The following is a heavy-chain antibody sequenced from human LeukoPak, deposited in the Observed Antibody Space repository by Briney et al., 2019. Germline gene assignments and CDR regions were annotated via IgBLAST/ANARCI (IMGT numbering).Heavy chain of an antibody. J-gene: IGHJ2*01. V-gene: IGHV3-23*01. CDR2: ISGSGGST. CDR1: GFTFSSYA. CDR3: ARRDGYNLVWYFDL. D-gene: IGHD5-24*01. Sequence: TGGSLRLSCAASGFTFSSYAMSWVRQAPGKGLEWVSAISGSGGSTYYADSVKGRFTISRDNSKNTLYLQMNSLRAEDTAVYYCARRDGYNLVWYFDLWGRGTLVTVSS.